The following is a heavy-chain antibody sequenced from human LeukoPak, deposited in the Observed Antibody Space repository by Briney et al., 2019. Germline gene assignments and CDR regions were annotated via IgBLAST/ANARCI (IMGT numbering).Heavy chain of an antibody. Sequence: ASVKVSCKASGYTFTSYGISWVRQAPGQGLEWMGWISTYNDHTKYTQKMQGRVTMTTDTPTSTAYMELRSLRADDTAVYYCATDTTGGSYCDNWGQGTLVTVSS. CDR2: ISTYNDHT. CDR1: GYTFTSYG. J-gene: IGHJ4*02. CDR3: ATDTTGGSYCDN. V-gene: IGHV1-18*01. D-gene: IGHD1-26*01.